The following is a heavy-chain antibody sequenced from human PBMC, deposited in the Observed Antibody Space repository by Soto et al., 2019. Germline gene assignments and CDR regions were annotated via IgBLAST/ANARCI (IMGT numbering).Heavy chain of an antibody. Sequence: ASVNVSCKVSGYTLTVLSMHWVRQAPGKGLEWMGGFDPEDGETIYAQKFQGRVTMTEDTSTDTAYMELSSLRSEDTAVYYCGTGTNYDILTGYYRRSIGWFDPWGQGTLVTVSS. D-gene: IGHD3-9*01. CDR1: GYTLTVLS. V-gene: IGHV1-24*01. J-gene: IGHJ5*02. CDR3: GTGTNYDILTGYYRRSIGWFDP. CDR2: FDPEDGET.